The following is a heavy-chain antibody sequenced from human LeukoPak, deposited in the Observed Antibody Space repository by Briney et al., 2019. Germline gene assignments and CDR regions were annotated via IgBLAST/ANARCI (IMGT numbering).Heavy chain of an antibody. CDR3: ATDPGNYYGPGRPIDH. Sequence: GGSLRLSCAASGFTFDDYAVHWVRQAPGEGLDWVSGISWNSGSIGYADSVKVRFTISRDNGKNSLYLQLNGLRAEDTALYCSATDPGNYYGPGRPIDHWGQGTLVTVSS. V-gene: IGHV3-9*01. CDR2: ISWNSGSI. CDR1: GFTFDDYA. J-gene: IGHJ4*02. D-gene: IGHD3-10*01.